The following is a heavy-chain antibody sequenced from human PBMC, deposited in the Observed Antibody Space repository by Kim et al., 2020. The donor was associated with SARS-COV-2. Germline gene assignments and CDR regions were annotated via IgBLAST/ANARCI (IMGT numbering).Heavy chain of an antibody. CDR3: ARHPRGRGSGCYQADY. Sequence: GESLKISCKGSGYSFTSYWISWVRQMPGKGLEWMGRIDPSDSYTNYSPSFQGHVTISADKSISTAYLQWSSLKASDTAMYYCARHPRGRGSGCYQADYWGQGTLVTVSS. D-gene: IGHD6-19*01. CDR2: IDPSDSYT. CDR1: GYSFTSYW. J-gene: IGHJ4*02. V-gene: IGHV5-10-1*01.